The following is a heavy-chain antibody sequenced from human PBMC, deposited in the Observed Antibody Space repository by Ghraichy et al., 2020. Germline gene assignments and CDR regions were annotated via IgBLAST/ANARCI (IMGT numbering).Heavy chain of an antibody. D-gene: IGHD3-3*01. V-gene: IGHV3-23*01. CDR3: AQPGLTIFGDSYYFES. J-gene: IGHJ4*02. CDR2: ISGSGKVP. CDR1: GFTFSNYG. Sequence: GGSLRLSCVASGFTFSNYGMSWVRQGPGKGLEWVSRISGSGKVPFYTDSVKGRFTISRDNSRNTVYLEMNSLRAEDTAIYYCAQPGLTIFGDSYYFESWGQEALVTVSS.